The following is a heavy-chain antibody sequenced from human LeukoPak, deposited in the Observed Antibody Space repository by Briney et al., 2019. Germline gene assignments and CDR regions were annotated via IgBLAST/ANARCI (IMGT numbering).Heavy chain of an antibody. CDR2: ISSSSSYI. J-gene: IGHJ6*02. CDR3: ARDCSSTSCFNYYYYGMDV. D-gene: IGHD2-2*01. Sequence: GGSLRLSCAASGFTFSKYWMHWVRQAPGKGLEWVSSISSSSSYIYYADSVKGRFTISRDNAKNSLYLQMNSLRAEDTAVYYCARDCSSTSCFNYYYYGMDVWGQGTTVTVSS. V-gene: IGHV3-21*01. CDR1: GFTFSKYW.